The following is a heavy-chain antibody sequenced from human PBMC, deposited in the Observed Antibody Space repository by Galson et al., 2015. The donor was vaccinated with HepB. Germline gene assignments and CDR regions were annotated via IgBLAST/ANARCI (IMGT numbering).Heavy chain of an antibody. J-gene: IGHJ3*02. V-gene: IGHV1-69*02. Sequence: SVKVSCKASGGTFSSYTISWVRQAPGQGLEWMGRIIPILGIANYAQKFQGRVTITADKSTSTAYMELSSLRSEDTAVYYCARVRISNYDSSDLIWRGAFDIWGQGTMVTVSS. CDR1: GGTFSSYT. D-gene: IGHD3-22*01. CDR2: IIPILGIA. CDR3: ARVRISNYDSSDLIWRGAFDI.